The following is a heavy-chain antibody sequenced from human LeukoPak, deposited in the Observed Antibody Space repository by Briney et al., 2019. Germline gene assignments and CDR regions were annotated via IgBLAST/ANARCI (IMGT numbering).Heavy chain of an antibody. CDR2: TNPSGGST. V-gene: IGHV1-46*01. D-gene: IGHD6-6*01. CDR1: GYTFTGYY. J-gene: IGHJ4*02. Sequence: ASVKVSCKASGYTFTGYYMHWVRQAPGQGLEWMGITNPSGGSTSNAQKFQGRVTMTRNMSTSTVYMELSSLRSEDTAVFYCARDGYSSSAFDSWGEGTLVTVSS. CDR3: ARDGYSSSAFDS.